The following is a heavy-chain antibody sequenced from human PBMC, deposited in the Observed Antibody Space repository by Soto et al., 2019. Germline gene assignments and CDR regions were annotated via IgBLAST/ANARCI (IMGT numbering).Heavy chain of an antibody. J-gene: IGHJ6*02. D-gene: IGHD3-10*01. CDR2: IIPIFGTA. CDR1: GGTFSSYA. Sequence: ASVKVSCKASGGTFSSYAISWVRQAPGQGLEWMGGIIPIFGTANYAQKFQGRVTITADESTSTAYMELSSLRSEDTAVYYCARESGHIYYGSGSYYSSGMDVWGQGTTVTVSS. V-gene: IGHV1-69*13. CDR3: ARESGHIYYGSGSYYSSGMDV.